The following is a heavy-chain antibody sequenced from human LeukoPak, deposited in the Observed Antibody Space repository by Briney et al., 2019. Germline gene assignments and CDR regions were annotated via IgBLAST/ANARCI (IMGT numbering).Heavy chain of an antibody. CDR1: GGSISSGDYY. D-gene: IGHD4-17*01. CDR2: IYYSGST. V-gene: IGHV4-30-4*01. J-gene: IGHJ4*02. Sequence: SETLSLTCTVSGGSISSGDYYWSWIRQPPGKGLEWIGYIYYSGSTYYNPSLKSRVAISVDTSKNQFSLKLSSVTAADTAVYYCARLVYGDFTMGEYYFDYWGQGTLVTVSS. CDR3: ARLVYGDFTMGEYYFDY.